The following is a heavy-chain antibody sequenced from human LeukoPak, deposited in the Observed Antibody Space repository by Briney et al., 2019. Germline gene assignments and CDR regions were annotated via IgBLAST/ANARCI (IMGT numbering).Heavy chain of an antibody. V-gene: IGHV1-8*01. Sequence: ASVKVSCKASGYTFTSYDINWVRQATGQGLEWMGWMNPNSGNTGHAQKFQGRVTMTRNTSISTAYMELSSLRSEDTAVYYCASNRPRVFDIWGQGTMVTVSS. CDR2: MNPNSGNT. J-gene: IGHJ3*02. D-gene: IGHD2/OR15-2a*01. CDR3: ASNRPRVFDI. CDR1: GYTFTSYD.